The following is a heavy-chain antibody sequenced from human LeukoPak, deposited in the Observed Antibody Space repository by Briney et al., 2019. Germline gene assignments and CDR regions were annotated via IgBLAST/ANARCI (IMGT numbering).Heavy chain of an antibody. D-gene: IGHD1-1*01. V-gene: IGHV4-39*01. J-gene: IGHJ3*02. CDR3: ARSSEEGYWNDDFKYGFDI. CDR1: GGSISSSSYY. Sequence: PSETLSLTCTVSGGSISSSSYYWGWIRQPPGKGLEWIGSIYYSGSTYYNPSLKSRVTISVDTSKNQFSLKLSSVTAADTAVYYCARSSEEGYWNDDFKYGFDIWGQGTMVTVSA. CDR2: IYYSGST.